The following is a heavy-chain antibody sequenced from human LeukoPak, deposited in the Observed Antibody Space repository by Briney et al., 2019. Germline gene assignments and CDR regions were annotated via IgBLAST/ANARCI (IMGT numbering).Heavy chain of an antibody. Sequence: GGSLRLSCVASGFTFSRYGMNWVRQAPGEGLEWVSSIIDSTCYTYYAYSVKGRFTISRDNAKNSLYLQMNSLSAEDTAVYYCARDHPRSWAYDQWGQGTLCTVSS. CDR3: ARDHPRSWAYDQ. V-gene: IGHV3-21*01. D-gene: IGHD3-16*01. CDR2: IIDSTCYT. J-gene: IGHJ4*02. CDR1: GFTFSRYG.